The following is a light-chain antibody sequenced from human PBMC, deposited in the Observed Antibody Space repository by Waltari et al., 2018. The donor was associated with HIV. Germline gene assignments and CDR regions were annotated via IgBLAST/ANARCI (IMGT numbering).Light chain of an antibody. V-gene: IGLV1-51*01. CDR2: DND. J-gene: IGLJ2*01. CDR1: TSNIGSNF. Sequence: QSVFTQPPSVSAAPGQTVTISCSVSTSNIGSNFVSWHQQFSETAPKRLIFDNDKRPSGIPDRFSGAKSGTSATLGLTGLQSGDEANYYCATWDNKLSALVFGGGTKVTVL. CDR3: ATWDNKLSALV.